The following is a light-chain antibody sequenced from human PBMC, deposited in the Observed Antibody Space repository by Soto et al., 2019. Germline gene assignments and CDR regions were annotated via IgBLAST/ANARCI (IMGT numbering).Light chain of an antibody. CDR2: GAS. CDR3: QQRSNWLT. V-gene: IGKV3-11*01. CDR1: QSVSSN. J-gene: IGKJ4*01. Sequence: EIVMTQSPATLSVSPGERATLSCRASQSVSSNLAWYQQKLGQAPRLLIYGASTRATGIPARFSGSGSGTDFTLTISSLEPEDFAVYYCQQRSNWLTFGGGTKVDIK.